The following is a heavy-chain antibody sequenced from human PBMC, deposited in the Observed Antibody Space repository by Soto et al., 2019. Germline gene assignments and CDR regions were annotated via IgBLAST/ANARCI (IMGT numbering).Heavy chain of an antibody. CDR3: ARAGASSGSTGDLDI. D-gene: IGHD6-19*01. CDR1: GFTVSSNY. Sequence: GGSLRLSCAASGFTVSSNYMSWVRQAPGKGLEWVSVIYSGGSTYYADSVKGRLTISRDNSKNTLYLQMNSLGAEDTAVYYCARAGASSGSTGDLDIWGQGTMVTVSS. J-gene: IGHJ3*02. V-gene: IGHV3-66*01. CDR2: IYSGGST.